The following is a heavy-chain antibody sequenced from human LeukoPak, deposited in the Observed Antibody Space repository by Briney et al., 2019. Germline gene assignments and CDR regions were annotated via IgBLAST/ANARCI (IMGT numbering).Heavy chain of an antibody. CDR1: GFTFSSYG. J-gene: IGHJ4*02. D-gene: IGHD5-18*01. Sequence: PGGSLRLSCAASGFTFSSYGMHWVRQAPGKGLELVAFIRYDGSNKYYADSVKGRFTISRDNSKNTLYLQMNSLRAEDTAVYYCAKPREARGYSYGFVGYHFDYWGQGTLVTVSS. V-gene: IGHV3-30*02. CDR3: AKPREARGYSYGFVGYHFDY. CDR2: IRYDGSNK.